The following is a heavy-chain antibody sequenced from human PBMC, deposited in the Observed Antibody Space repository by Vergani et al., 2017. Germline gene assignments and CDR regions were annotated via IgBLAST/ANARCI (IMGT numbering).Heavy chain of an antibody. CDR1: GGTFSSYA. D-gene: IGHD5-18*01. V-gene: IGHV1-69*05. CDR3: AAGVGLRGWLDTSYYYGMDV. J-gene: IGHJ6*02. CDR2: IIPIFGTA. Sequence: QVQLVQSGAEVKKPGESLKISCKASGGTFSSYAISWVRQAPGQGLEWMGRIIPIFGTANYAQKFQGRVTITTDTSTSTAYMELRSLRSDDTAVYYCAAGVGLRGWLDTSYYYGMDVWGQGTTVTVSS.